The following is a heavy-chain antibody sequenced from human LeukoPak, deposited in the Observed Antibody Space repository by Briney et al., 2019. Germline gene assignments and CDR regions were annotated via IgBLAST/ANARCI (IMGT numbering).Heavy chain of an antibody. D-gene: IGHD3-16*01. CDR3: ARAHGSFANGLVWLFDW. CDR1: GYTLINNY. CDR2: INPNIVNT. Sequence: ASVKVSCKPSGYTLINNYIHWVRQAPGQGLEWIGWINPNIVNTNYAQKFQGRVTLTRDPSIDTAYMELSSLRSDDTAVYYCARAHGSFANGLVWLFDWWGQGTLVTVSS. V-gene: IGHV1-2*02. J-gene: IGHJ4*02.